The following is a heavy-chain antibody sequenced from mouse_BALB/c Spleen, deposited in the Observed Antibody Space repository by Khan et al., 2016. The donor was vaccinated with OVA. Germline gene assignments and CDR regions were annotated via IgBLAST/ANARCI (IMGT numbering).Heavy chain of an antibody. V-gene: IGHV1-4*01. CDR1: GYTFTTYT. CDR3: AREGAYYRSDGWFAY. J-gene: IGHJ3*01. Sequence: QVQLKQSGAELARPGASVKMSCKASGYTFTTYTIHWVKQRPGQGLEWIGYIIPSNDYTNYNQKFKDRATLTADKSSGTAYMQRRSLTYEESAVYYCAREGAYYRSDGWFAYWGQGTLVTVAA. D-gene: IGHD2-14*01. CDR2: IIPSNDYT.